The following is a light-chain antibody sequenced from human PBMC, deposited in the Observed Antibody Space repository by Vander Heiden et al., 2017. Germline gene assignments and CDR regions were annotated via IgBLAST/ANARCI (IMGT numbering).Light chain of an antibody. V-gene: IGLV1-47*02. CDR3: AAWDDSLSGWV. Sequence: QSALTQPPSPARTAGHRGTLACSGSRSNIGCNHVYWYQQLPGTAPKLLIYSDNQRPSGGPNRFSVSKSGTSTSLAISGRRSEDEAEYYCAAWDDSLSGWVFGGGTKLTVL. J-gene: IGLJ3*02. CDR1: RSNIGCNH. CDR2: SDN.